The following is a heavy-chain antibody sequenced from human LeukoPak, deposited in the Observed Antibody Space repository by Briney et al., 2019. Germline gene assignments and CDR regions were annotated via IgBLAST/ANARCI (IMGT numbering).Heavy chain of an antibody. CDR2: IYHSGST. J-gene: IGHJ4*02. V-gene: IGHV4-38-2*02. CDR3: ARGSGLAVAAGGSFDY. CDR1: GYSISSGYY. D-gene: IGHD6-19*01. Sequence: PSETLSLTCTVSGYSISSGYYWGWIRQPPGKGLEWIGSIYHSGSTNYNPSLKSRVTISVDKSKNQFSLKLSSVTAADTAVYYCARGSGLAVAAGGSFDYWGQGTLVTVSS.